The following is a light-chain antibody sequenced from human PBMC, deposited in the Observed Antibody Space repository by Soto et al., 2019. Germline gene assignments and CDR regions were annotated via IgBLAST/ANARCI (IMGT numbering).Light chain of an antibody. CDR2: GNT. Sequence: QSVLTQPPSVSGAPGQRVTISCTGSRSNIGSGYDVHWYQQLPGTAPKLLIYGNTNRPSVVPYRFSGSKSGASASLAITGLQADDEADYFCQSHDSSLSGFYVFGTGTKVTVL. CDR1: RSNIGSGYD. CDR3: QSHDSSLSGFYV. V-gene: IGLV1-40*01. J-gene: IGLJ1*01.